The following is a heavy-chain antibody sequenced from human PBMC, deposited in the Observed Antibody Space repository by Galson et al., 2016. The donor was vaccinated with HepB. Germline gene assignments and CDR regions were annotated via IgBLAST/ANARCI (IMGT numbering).Heavy chain of an antibody. CDR3: AKDPYYYGSGASVFDS. CDR2: ISATGGST. D-gene: IGHD3-10*01. V-gene: IGHV3-23*01. CDR1: GFTFSGYW. Sequence: SLRLSCAASGFTFSGYWMHWVRQVPGKGLEWVSSISATGGSTYYADSLKGRFTTSRGNSKDTLFLQMNSLRAEDTAVYYCAKDPYYYGSGASVFDSWGQGTLVTVSS. J-gene: IGHJ4*02.